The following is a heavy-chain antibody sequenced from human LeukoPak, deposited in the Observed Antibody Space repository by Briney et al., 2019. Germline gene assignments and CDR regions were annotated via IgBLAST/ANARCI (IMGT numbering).Heavy chain of an antibody. Sequence: GGSLRLSCAASGFTFDDYAMHWVRQAPGKGLEWVSGISWNSGSIGYADSVKGRFTISRDNAKNSLYLQMNSLRAEDTALYYCAKDTTRIAAACTIDSWFDPWGQGTLVTVSS. V-gene: IGHV3-9*01. CDR2: ISWNSGSI. CDR3: AKDTTRIAAACTIDSWFDP. D-gene: IGHD6-13*01. J-gene: IGHJ5*02. CDR1: GFTFDDYA.